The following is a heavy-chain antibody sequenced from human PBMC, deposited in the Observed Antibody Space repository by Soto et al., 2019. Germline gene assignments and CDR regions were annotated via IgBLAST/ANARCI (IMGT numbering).Heavy chain of an antibody. CDR1: GYTFNFYG. J-gene: IGHJ4*02. Sequence: ASVKVSCKASGYTFNFYGVTWVRQAPGQGLEWMGWISGFNGNTNYAADLQGRVTMTTDTSTSTAYMELRGLRSDDTAVYYCARIGVSSGHESPDFDSWGQGTLVTAPQ. CDR3: ARIGVSSGHESPDFDS. D-gene: IGHD3-16*01. CDR2: ISGFNGNT. V-gene: IGHV1-18*01.